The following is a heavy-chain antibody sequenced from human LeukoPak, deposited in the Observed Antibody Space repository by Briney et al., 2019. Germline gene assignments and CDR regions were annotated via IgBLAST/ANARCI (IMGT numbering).Heavy chain of an antibody. D-gene: IGHD6-13*01. CDR1: GFTFSSYS. J-gene: IGHJ4*02. Sequence: GGSLRLSCAASGFTFSSYSMNWVRQAPGKGLEWVSYISSSSSTIYYADSVKGRFTISRDNSKNTLYLQMDSLRAEDTAVYYCAKSGRARGIAAAGTIDYWGQGTLVTVSS. CDR3: AKSGRARGIAAAGTIDY. CDR2: ISSSSSTI. V-gene: IGHV3-48*01.